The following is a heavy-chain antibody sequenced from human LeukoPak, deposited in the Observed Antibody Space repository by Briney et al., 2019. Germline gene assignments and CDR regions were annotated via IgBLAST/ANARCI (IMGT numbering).Heavy chain of an antibody. J-gene: IGHJ4*02. V-gene: IGHV3-23*01. D-gene: IGHD2-2*01. CDR1: GFTFTDYA. Sequence: PGGSLRLSCAAPGFTFTDYAMTWVRQAPGKGLEWVSAISGSGGNTYYADSVKGRFTISRDNSKNTLYLQMNSLRAEDTAVYYCAKGYCSSTSCYYVDYWGQGTLVTVSS. CDR3: AKGYCSSTSCYYVDY. CDR2: ISGSGGNT.